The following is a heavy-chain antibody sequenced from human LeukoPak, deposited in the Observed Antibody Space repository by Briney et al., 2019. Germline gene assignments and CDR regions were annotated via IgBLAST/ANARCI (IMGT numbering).Heavy chain of an antibody. J-gene: IGHJ5*02. CDR2: ISSSSYI. D-gene: IGHD6-13*01. V-gene: IGHV3-21*01. Sequence: PGGSLGLSCAASGFTFSSYSMNWVRQAPGKGLEWVSSISSSSYIYYADSVKGRFTISRDNAKNSLYLQMNSLRAEDTAVYYCARDHVAAAGIFWFDPWGQGTLVTVSS. CDR3: ARDHVAAAGIFWFDP. CDR1: GFTFSSYS.